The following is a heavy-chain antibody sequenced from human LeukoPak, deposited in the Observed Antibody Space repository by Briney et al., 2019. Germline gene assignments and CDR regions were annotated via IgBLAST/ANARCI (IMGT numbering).Heavy chain of an antibody. CDR2: ISGSGGRT. V-gene: IGHV3-23*01. Sequence: GGSLRLSCAASGFTFSNYGMSWVRQAPGKGLEWVSTISGSGGRTYYADSVKGRFTISRNNSKNTLYLKMNSLRAEDTAVYYCAKDDGGSYYPYYYYMDVWGKGTTVTISS. CDR1: GFTFSNYG. CDR3: AKDDGGSYYPYYYYMDV. J-gene: IGHJ6*03. D-gene: IGHD1-26*01.